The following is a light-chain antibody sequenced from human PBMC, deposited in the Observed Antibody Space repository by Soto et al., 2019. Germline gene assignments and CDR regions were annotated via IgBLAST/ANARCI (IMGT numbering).Light chain of an antibody. CDR1: SSDVGGYKF. Sequence: QSALTQPASVSASPGQSITISCTGTSSDVGGYKFVSWYQHHPGKAPRLMIYASSNRPSGVSHRFSGSRSGNTASLTISGLQAEDEADYYCSSYTSGTTLYVFGTGTKVTVL. J-gene: IGLJ1*01. V-gene: IGLV2-14*01. CDR3: SSYTSGTTLYV. CDR2: ASS.